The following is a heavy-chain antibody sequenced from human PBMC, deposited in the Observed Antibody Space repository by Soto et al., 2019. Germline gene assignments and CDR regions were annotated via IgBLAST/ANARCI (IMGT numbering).Heavy chain of an antibody. D-gene: IGHD4-4*01. J-gene: IGHJ6*02. V-gene: IGHV4-39*01. Sequence: PSETLSLTCTVSGGSISSSSYYWGWIRQPPGKGLEWIGSIYYSGSTYYNPSLKSRVTISVDTSKNQFSLKLSSVTAADTAVYYCASNTVTTASFYYYYGMDVWGQGTRVTVS. CDR2: IYYSGST. CDR3: ASNTVTTASFYYYYGMDV. CDR1: GGSISSSSYY.